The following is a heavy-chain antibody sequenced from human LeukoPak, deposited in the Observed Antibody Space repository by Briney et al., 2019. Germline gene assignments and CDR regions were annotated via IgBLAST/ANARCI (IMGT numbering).Heavy chain of an antibody. J-gene: IGHJ4*02. V-gene: IGHV3-48*03. CDR1: GFTFSSYE. CDR3: SRDPPTVPYYFDC. CDR2: ISVGGSTM. D-gene: IGHD4-17*01. Sequence: PGGSLRLXCAASGFTFSSYEMNWVRQAPGKGLEWVSYISVGGSTMYYADSVKGRFTISRDTAKNSLYLQMNSLRAEDTAVYYRSRDPPTVPYYFDCWGQGTLVTVSS.